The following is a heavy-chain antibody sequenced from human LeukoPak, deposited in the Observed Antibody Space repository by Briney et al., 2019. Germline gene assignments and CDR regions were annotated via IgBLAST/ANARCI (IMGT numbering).Heavy chain of an antibody. CDR1: GFTFSSYW. Sequence: GGSLRLSCAASGFTFSSYWMSWVRQAPGKGLEWVANIKQDGSEKYYVDSVKGRFTTSRDNSKNTLYLQMNSLRAEDTAVYYCAKLAGQKPYFDYWGQGTLVTVSS. CDR3: AKLAGQKPYFDY. J-gene: IGHJ4*02. D-gene: IGHD6-19*01. V-gene: IGHV3-7*03. CDR2: IKQDGSEK.